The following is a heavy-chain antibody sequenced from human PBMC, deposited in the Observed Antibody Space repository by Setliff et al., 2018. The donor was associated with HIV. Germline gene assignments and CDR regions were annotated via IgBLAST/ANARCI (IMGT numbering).Heavy chain of an antibody. V-gene: IGHV4-61*02. CDR3: ARSSLHCGGGSCYLTWFDP. D-gene: IGHD2-15*01. CDR2: IFRAGNA. CDR1: RGSISSGTYL. Sequence: SETLSLTCTVSRGSISSGTYLWAWIRQPAGKGLEWIGRIFRAGNATYNPSLKSRVTISVDTSKNQFSLKLNSVTAADTAVYYCARSSLHCGGGSCYLTWFDPWGQGTLVTVSS. J-gene: IGHJ5*02.